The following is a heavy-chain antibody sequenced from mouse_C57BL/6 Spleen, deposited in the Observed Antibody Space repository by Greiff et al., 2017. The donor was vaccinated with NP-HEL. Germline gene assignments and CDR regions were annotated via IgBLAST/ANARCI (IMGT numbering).Heavy chain of an antibody. CDR1: GYTFTSYW. CDR3: ARSSTMVYYYAMDY. V-gene: IGHV1-72*01. Sequence: QVQLQQPGAELVKPGASVKLSCKASGYTFTSYWMHWVKQRPGRGLEWIGRIDPNSGGTKYTEKFKSKATLTVDKPSSTAYMQLSSLTSEDSAVYYCARSSTMVYYYAMDYWGQGTSVTVSS. J-gene: IGHJ4*01. D-gene: IGHD2-1*01. CDR2: IDPNSGGT.